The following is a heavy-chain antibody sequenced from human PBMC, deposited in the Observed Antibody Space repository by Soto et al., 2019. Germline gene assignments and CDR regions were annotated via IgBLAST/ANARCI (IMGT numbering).Heavy chain of an antibody. CDR3: ARSVVRHINWFDP. D-gene: IGHD3-10*01. CDR1: GGSISSGGYY. Sequence: QVQLQESGPGLVKPSQTLSLTCTVSGGSISSGGYYWSWIRQHPGKGLEWIGYIYYSGSTYYNPSLKSRVSISVDTSKNQFSLKLSSVTAADTAVYYCARSVVRHINWFDPWGQGTLVTVSS. J-gene: IGHJ5*02. CDR2: IYYSGST. V-gene: IGHV4-31*03.